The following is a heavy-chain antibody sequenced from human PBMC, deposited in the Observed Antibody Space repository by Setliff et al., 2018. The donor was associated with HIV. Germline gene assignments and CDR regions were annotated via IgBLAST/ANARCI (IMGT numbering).Heavy chain of an antibody. D-gene: IGHD3-22*01. CDR2: IYYSGST. J-gene: IGHJ5*02. CDR1: GGSISSGGYY. CDR3: ARDYYESSGYYGWRFDP. V-gene: IGHV4-31*03. Sequence: SETLSLTCTVSGGSISSGGYYWSWIRQHPGKGLEWIGYIYYSGSTYYNPSLKSRVTISVDTSKNQFSLKLASVTAADTAVYYCARDYYESSGYYGWRFDPWGQGTLVTVSS.